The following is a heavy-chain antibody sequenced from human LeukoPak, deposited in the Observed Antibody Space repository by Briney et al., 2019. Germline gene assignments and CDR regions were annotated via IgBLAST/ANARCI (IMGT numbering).Heavy chain of an antibody. D-gene: IGHD3-10*01. CDR3: AKPYYYGSRSYMDY. CDR2: ISYDGSNT. V-gene: IGHV3-30*18. Sequence: GGSLRPPCAALEFTFSTYGMHGVRQAPGKGLEGGAVISYDGSNTYYADSVKGRFTISRDNSKNMLYLQMNSLRAEDTAVYYCAKPYYYGSRSYMDYWGQGTLVTVSS. CDR1: EFTFSTYG. J-gene: IGHJ4*02.